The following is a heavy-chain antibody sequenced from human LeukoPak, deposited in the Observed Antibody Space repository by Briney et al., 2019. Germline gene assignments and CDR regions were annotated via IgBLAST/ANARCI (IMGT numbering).Heavy chain of an antibody. V-gene: IGHV3-23*01. J-gene: IGHJ4*02. D-gene: IGHD2-15*01. CDR3: ARDSTYSSGSRFYDRFDY. CDR1: AFRFSSFA. CDR2: IHGNGETT. Sequence: GGSLRLSCAASAFRFSSFAMTWVRQAPGKGLEWVSGIHGNGETTYYADSVKGRFTISRDNSRELLYLQMNSLRVEDTAVYYCARDSTYSSGSRFYDRFDYWGQGTLVTVSS.